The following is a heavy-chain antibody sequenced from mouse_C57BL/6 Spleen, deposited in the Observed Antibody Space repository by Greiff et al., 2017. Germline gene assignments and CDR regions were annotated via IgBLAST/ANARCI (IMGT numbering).Heavy chain of an antibody. CDR1: GYSFTDYN. V-gene: IGHV1-39*01. J-gene: IGHJ2*01. Sequence: VHVKQSGPELVKPGASVKISCKASGYSFTDYNMNWVKQSNGKSLEWIGVINPNYGTTSYNQKFKGKATLTVDQSSSTAYMQLNSLTSEDSAGYECAKAYYEGYFDYWGQGTTLTVSS. CDR3: AKAYYEGYFDY. CDR2: INPNYGTT. D-gene: IGHD2-4*01.